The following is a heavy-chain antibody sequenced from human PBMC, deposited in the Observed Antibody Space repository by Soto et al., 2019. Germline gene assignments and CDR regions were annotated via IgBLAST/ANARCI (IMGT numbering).Heavy chain of an antibody. CDR2: ISWNSGSI. CDR3: AKSVTTVAGTSWVDP. CDR1: GFTFDDYA. D-gene: IGHD6-19*01. V-gene: IGHV3-9*01. J-gene: IGHJ5*02. Sequence: EVQLVESGGGLVQPGRSLRLSCAASGFTFDDYAMHWVRQAPGKGLEWVSGISWNSGSIGYADSVKGRFTISRDNAKNSLYLQMNSLRVEDTALYYCAKSVTTVAGTSWVDPWGQGTLVTVSS.